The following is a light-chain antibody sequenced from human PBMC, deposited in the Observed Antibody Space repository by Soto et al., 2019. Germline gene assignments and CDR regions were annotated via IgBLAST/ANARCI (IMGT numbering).Light chain of an antibody. CDR2: EFS. CDR1: SSDVGGSNY. CDR3: SSYTSSSTLV. Sequence: QSALTQPASVSGSPGQSITISCTGTSSDVGGSNYVSWYQQHPGKAPKLIIFEFSNRPSGVSNRFSGSKSGNTASLTISGLQAEDEADYYCSSYTSSSTLVFGGGTKLTVL. J-gene: IGLJ2*01. V-gene: IGLV2-14*01.